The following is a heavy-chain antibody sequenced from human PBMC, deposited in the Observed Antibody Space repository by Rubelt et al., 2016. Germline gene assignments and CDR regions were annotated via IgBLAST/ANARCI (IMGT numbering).Heavy chain of an antibody. D-gene: IGHD1-26*01. CDR2: ISASGGST. Sequence: EVQLLESGGGLAQPGGSLRLSCAASRFTFDNYAMSWVRQAPGKGLGWVSTISASGGSTYYADSVKGRFTIPRDDSKNKCYLQMNSLRVEDTAVYYCAKGYSGSYDSSSDYWGQGTLVTVSS. V-gene: IGHV3-23*01. J-gene: IGHJ4*02. CDR3: AKGYSGSYDSSSDY. CDR1: RFTFDNYA.